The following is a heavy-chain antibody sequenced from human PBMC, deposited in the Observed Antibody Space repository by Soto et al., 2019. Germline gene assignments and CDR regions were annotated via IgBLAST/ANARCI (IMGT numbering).Heavy chain of an antibody. CDR2: MNPNSGNT. Sequence: ASVKVSCKASGYTFTSYDINWVRQATGQGLEWMGWMNPNSGNTGYAQKFQGRVTMTRNTSISTAYMELSSLRSEDTAVYYCAKGLYDYVWGSYPVWYNWVDPWGQGTLVTVSS. D-gene: IGHD3-16*02. CDR3: AKGLYDYVWGSYPVWYNWVDP. J-gene: IGHJ5*02. CDR1: GYTFTSYD. V-gene: IGHV1-8*01.